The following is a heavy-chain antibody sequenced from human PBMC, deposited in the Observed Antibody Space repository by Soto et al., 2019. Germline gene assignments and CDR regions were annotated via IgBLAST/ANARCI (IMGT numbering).Heavy chain of an antibody. D-gene: IGHD2-15*01. CDR3: ARLVLYCSGGSCYSEVGFDY. CDR1: GGSISSSSYY. V-gene: IGHV4-39*01. Sequence: QLQLQESGPGLVKPSETLSLTCTVSGGSISSSSYYWGWISHPPGKGLEWIGSIYYSGSTYYNPSLKSRVTISVDTSNNQFTLKLNSVTAADTDVYYCARLVLYCSGGSCYSEVGFDYWGQGTLVTVSS. CDR2: IYYSGST. J-gene: IGHJ4*02.